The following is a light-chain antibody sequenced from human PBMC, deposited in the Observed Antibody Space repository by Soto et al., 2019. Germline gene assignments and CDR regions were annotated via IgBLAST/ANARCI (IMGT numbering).Light chain of an antibody. CDR2: DVS. CDR3: QKISDWPLP. V-gene: IGKV3-11*01. CDR1: QSVSSY. Sequence: EIVLTQSPATLSLSPGERATLSCRASQSVSSYLAWYQQRPGQAPRLLIYDVSNGATGIPARFSGSVSGTDFTLTISSLEPEYFASYYCQKISDWPLPFNGGTEVEIK. J-gene: IGKJ4*01.